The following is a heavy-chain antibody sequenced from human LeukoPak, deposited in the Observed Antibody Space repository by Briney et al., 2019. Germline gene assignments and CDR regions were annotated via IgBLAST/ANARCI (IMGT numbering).Heavy chain of an antibody. CDR2: INHSGST. D-gene: IGHD2-2*01. CDR3: ASRSNIVVVPAANPFDY. J-gene: IGHJ4*02. Sequence: SETLSLTCAVYGGSFSGYYWSWIRQPPGEGLEWIGEINHSGSTNYNPSLKSRVTISVDTSKNQFSLKLSSVTAADTAVYYCASRSNIVVVPAANPFDYWGQGTLVTVSS. CDR1: GGSFSGYY. V-gene: IGHV4-34*01.